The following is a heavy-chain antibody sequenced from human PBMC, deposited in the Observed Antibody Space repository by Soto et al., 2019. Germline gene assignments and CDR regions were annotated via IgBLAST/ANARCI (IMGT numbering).Heavy chain of an antibody. CDR2: IKSKTDGGAT. V-gene: IGHV3-15*01. CDR1: GFTFTNAW. J-gene: IGHJ4*02. D-gene: IGHD2-15*01. Sequence: EVQLVESGGGLVQPGGSLRLSCAASGFTFTNAWMNWVRQAPGKGLEWVGRIKSKTDGGATDYAAPVKGRFTISRDDSRNTLYLQMNSLNTEDTAVYYCTTLTVVDVHSDYWGQGTLVVVSS. CDR3: TTLTVVDVHSDY.